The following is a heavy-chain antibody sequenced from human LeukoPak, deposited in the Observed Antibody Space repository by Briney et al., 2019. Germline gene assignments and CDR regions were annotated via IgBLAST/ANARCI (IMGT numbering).Heavy chain of an antibody. J-gene: IGHJ4*02. CDR3: VRANHFDY. CDR2: IYYSGST. CDR1: GGSISSYY. V-gene: IGHV4-59*01. Sequence: SETLSLTCTVSGGSISSYYWSWFRQPPGKGLEWIGDIYYSGSTNYNPSLKSRVAISVDTSKNQFSLKLTSVTAADTAVYFCVRANHFDYWGQGTLVTVSS.